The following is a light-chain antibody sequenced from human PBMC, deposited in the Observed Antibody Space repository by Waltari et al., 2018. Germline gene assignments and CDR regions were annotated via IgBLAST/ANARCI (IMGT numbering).Light chain of an antibody. CDR1: SSDVGNYNL. V-gene: IGLV2-23*02. J-gene: IGLJ1*01. CDR3: CSYAGLGTYV. CDR2: EVT. Sequence: QSGLTQPASVSGSPGQSLPTSCTGPSSDVGNYNLVSWYQHHPGKAPKLIIYEVTKRTSGVSDRFSASKSANTASLTISGLQTEDEADYYCCSYAGLGTYVFGTETKVTVL.